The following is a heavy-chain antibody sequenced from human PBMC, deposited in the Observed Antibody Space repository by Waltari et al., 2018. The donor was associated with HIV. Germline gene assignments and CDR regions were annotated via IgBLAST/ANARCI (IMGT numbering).Heavy chain of an antibody. J-gene: IGHJ6*02. CDR3: ARDERYCSSTSCSNYGMDV. V-gene: IGHV3-48*03. Sequence: EVQLVESGGGLVQPGGSLRLSCAASGFTFSSYEMNWVRQAPGKGPEWVSYISSSGSTIYYADSVKGRFTISRDNAKNSLYLQMNSLRAEDTAVYYCARDERYCSSTSCSNYGMDVWGQGTTVTVSS. CDR1: GFTFSSYE. D-gene: IGHD2-2*01. CDR2: ISSSGSTI.